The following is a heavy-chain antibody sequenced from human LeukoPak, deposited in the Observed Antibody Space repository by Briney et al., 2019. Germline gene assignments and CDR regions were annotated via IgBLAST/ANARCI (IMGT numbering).Heavy chain of an antibody. CDR1: GFTFSSYW. Sequence: GGSLRLSCTASGFTFSSYWMHWVRQAPGKGLVWVSRINSDGSSTSYADSVKGRFTISRDNAKNTLYLQMNSLRAEDTAVYYCARSPPRPYCSGGSSYYYYGMDVWGQGTTVTVSS. J-gene: IGHJ6*02. CDR2: INSDGSST. CDR3: ARSPPRPYCSGGSSYYYYGMDV. V-gene: IGHV3-74*01. D-gene: IGHD2-15*01.